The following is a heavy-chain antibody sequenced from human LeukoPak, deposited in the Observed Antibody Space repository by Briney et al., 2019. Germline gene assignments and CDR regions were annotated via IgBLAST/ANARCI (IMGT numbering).Heavy chain of an antibody. D-gene: IGHD5-12*01. J-gene: IGHJ4*02. Sequence: RSGGSLRLSCAASGFTFSDYYMSWIRQAPGKGLEWVSYISSSGSTIYYADSVKGRFTISRDNAKNSLYLQMNSLRAEDTAVYYCAKDFFGYSGFSSFGYWGQGTLVTVSS. CDR3: AKDFFGYSGFSSFGY. V-gene: IGHV3-11*01. CDR1: GFTFSDYY. CDR2: ISSSGSTI.